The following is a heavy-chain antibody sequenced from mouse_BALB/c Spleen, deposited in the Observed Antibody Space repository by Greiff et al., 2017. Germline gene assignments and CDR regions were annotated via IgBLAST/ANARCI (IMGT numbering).Heavy chain of an antibody. CDR2: IDPETGGT. Sequence: QVQLQQSGAELVRPGASVTLSCKASGYTFTDYEMHWVKQTPVHGLEWIGAIDPETGGTAYNQKFKGKATLTADKSSSTAYMELRSLTSEDSAVYYCTYVYDSWFAYWGQGTLVTVSA. V-gene: IGHV1-15*01. CDR1: GYTFTDYE. D-gene: IGHD2-2*01. CDR3: TYVYDSWFAY. J-gene: IGHJ3*01.